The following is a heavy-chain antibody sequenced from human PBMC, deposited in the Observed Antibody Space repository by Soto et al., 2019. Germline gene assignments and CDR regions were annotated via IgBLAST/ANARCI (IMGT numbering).Heavy chain of an antibody. J-gene: IGHJ6*02. CDR2: ITGSGGRA. CDR1: GLPCNHLS. V-gene: IGHV3-23*01. CDR3: EVHLGQNYYTRDG. Sequence: XVSLSRYCAAPGLPCNHLSVSCVRPIPGKGLHWVSGITGSGGRAYYADSVKGRFTISRDNSRNTLYLQLSRLGAEDTAMYHCEVHLGQNYYTRDGWGQGTTVIVSS.